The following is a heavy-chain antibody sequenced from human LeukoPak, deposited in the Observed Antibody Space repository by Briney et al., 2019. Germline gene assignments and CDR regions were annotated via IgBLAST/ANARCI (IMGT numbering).Heavy chain of an antibody. Sequence: PGGSLRLSCAASGFTFNSYAMNWVRQAPGKGLEWVSPISSSGNNTYYTDSVKGRFTISRDNSKNTLYLQMNSLRAEDTAVYYCAKDQMDYYDSSGYYTDWGQGTLVTVSS. V-gene: IGHV3-23*01. J-gene: IGHJ4*02. CDR1: GFTFNSYA. D-gene: IGHD3-22*01. CDR3: AKDQMDYYDSSGYYTD. CDR2: ISSSGNNT.